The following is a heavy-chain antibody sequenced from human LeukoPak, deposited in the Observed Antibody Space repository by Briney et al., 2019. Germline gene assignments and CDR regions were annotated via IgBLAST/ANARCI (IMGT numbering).Heavy chain of an antibody. CDR2: INPDGNKK. J-gene: IGHJ4*02. V-gene: IGHV3-7*03. CDR1: GLTFSSSW. CDR3: AKSSYYDSSGFYREYYFDY. D-gene: IGHD3-22*01. Sequence: GGSLRLSCAVSGLTFSSSWMDWVRQAPGKGLEWVASINPDGNKKYSADSVKGRFTISRDNAENSLYLQMNSLRAGDTAIYYCAKSSYYDSSGFYREYYFDYWGQGTLVPVSS.